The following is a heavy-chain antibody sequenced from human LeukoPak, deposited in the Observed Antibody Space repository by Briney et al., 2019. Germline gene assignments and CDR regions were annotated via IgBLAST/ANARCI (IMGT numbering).Heavy chain of an antibody. CDR2: VNGIGGGT. CDR3: ARERIGGSLDY. J-gene: IGHJ4*02. V-gene: IGHV3-20*04. Sequence: PGGSLRLSCAASGFIFDDYGLSWVRHAPGKGLEWVSDVNGIGGGTGYADSVKGRFTVSGDNAKDTLYLQMNSLRVDDTALYYCARERIGGSLDYWGQGTLVTVSS. CDR1: GFIFDDYG. D-gene: IGHD1-26*01.